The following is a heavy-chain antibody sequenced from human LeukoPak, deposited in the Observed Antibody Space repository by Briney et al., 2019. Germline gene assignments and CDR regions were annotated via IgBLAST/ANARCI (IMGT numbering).Heavy chain of an antibody. Sequence: GGSLRLSCAASGFTFSSYWMHWVRQAPGKGLVWVSRINSDGSSTSYADSVKGRFTISRDNAKNTLYLQMNSLRAEDTAVYYCARLGSAGGSGYYYGMDVWGQGTTVTVSS. CDR3: ARLGSAGGSGYYYGMDV. J-gene: IGHJ6*02. V-gene: IGHV3-74*01. CDR1: GFTFSSYW. D-gene: IGHD3-10*01. CDR2: INSDGSST.